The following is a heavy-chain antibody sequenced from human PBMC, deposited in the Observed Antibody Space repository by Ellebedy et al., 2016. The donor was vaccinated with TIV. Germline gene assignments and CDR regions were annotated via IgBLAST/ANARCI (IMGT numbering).Heavy chain of an antibody. CDR3: AKGRGGSYYSSIDY. D-gene: IGHD1-26*01. Sequence: PGGSLRLSCAASGFTFSSYGMHWVRQAPGKGLEWVAVISYDRSNKYYADSVKGRFTISRDNSKNTLYLQMNSLRAEDTAVYYCAKGRGGSYYSSIDYWGQGTLVTVSS. V-gene: IGHV3-30*18. J-gene: IGHJ4*02. CDR1: GFTFSSYG. CDR2: ISYDRSNK.